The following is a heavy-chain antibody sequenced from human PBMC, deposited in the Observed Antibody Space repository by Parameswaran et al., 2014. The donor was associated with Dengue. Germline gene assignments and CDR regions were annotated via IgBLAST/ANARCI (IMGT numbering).Heavy chain of an antibody. V-gene: IGHV1-69*01. CDR3: ARERRETDYYYYGMDV. CDR2: IIPIFGTA. J-gene: IGHJ6*02. D-gene: IGHD1-26*01. Sequence: WVRQAPGQGLEWMGGIIPIFGTANYAQKFQGRVTITADESTSTAYMELSSLRSEDTAVYYCARERRETDYYYYGMDVWGQGTTVTVSS.